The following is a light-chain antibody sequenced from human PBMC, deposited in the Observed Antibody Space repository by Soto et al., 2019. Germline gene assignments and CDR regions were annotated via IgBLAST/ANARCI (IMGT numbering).Light chain of an antibody. Sequence: QSVLTQPPSASGTPGQRVTISCSGSSSNIGSNTVNWYQQLPGTAPKLLIYSNNPRPSGVPDRFSGSKSGTSASLAISGLQSEDEADYYCAAWDDSLKNVFGGGTQLTVL. V-gene: IGLV1-44*01. CDR3: AAWDDSLKNV. CDR2: SNN. J-gene: IGLJ2*01. CDR1: SSNIGSNT.